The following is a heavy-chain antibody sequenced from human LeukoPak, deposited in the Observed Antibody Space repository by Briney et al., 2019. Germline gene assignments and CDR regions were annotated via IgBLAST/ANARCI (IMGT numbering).Heavy chain of an antibody. J-gene: IGHJ4*02. Sequence: ASVKVSCKASGYTFTSYGISWVRQAPGQGLEWMGWISAYNGNTNYAQKLQGGVTMTTDTSTSTAYMELRSLRSDDTAVYYCAGVYCSSTSCYRGGLDYWGQGTLVTVSS. CDR1: GYTFTSYG. CDR2: ISAYNGNT. V-gene: IGHV1-18*01. D-gene: IGHD2-2*01. CDR3: AGVYCSSTSCYRGGLDY.